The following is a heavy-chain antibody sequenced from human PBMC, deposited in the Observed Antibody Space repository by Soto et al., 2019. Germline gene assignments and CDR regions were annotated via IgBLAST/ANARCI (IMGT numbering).Heavy chain of an antibody. CDR1: GFTFSSYG. CDR2: ISYDGSNK. CDR3: AKEIYSGYAFDY. J-gene: IGHJ4*02. Sequence: QVQLVESGGGVVQPGRSLRLSCAASGFTFSSYGMHWVRQAPGKGLEWVAVISYDGSNKYYADSVKGRFTISRDNSKNTLYLQMNSLRAEDTAVYYCAKEIYSGYAFDYWGQGTLVTVSS. D-gene: IGHD5-12*01. V-gene: IGHV3-30*18.